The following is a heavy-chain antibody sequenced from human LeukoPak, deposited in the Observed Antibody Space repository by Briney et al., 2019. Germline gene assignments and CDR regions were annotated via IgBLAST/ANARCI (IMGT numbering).Heavy chain of an antibody. V-gene: IGHV4-34*01. CDR2: INHSGST. CDR3: ARHPPSYKGAFDI. Sequence: SETLSLTCAVYGGSFSGYYWSWIRQPPGKGLEWIGEINHSGSTNYNPSLKSRVTISVDTSKNQFSLKLSSVTAADTAVYYCARHPPSYKGAFDIWGQGTMVTVSS. CDR1: GGSFSGYY. J-gene: IGHJ3*02. D-gene: IGHD1-14*01.